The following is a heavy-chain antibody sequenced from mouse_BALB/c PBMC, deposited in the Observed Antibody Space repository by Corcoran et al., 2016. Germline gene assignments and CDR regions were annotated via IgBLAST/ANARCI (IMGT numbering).Heavy chain of an antibody. D-gene: IGHD1-1*01. Sequence: QVQLQQSGAELMKPGASVTISCKATGYTFSSYWIEWVKQRPGHGLEWIGEILPGSGSTNYNEKFKGKATFTADTSSNTAYMQLSSLTSEDSAVYYCARATLHYAMDYWGQGTSVTVSS. CDR3: ARATLHYAMDY. CDR1: GYTFSSYW. J-gene: IGHJ4*01. CDR2: ILPGSGST. V-gene: IGHV1-9*01.